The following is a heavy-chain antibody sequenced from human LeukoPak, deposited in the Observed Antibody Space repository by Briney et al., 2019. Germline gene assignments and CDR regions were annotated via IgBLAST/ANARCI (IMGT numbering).Heavy chain of an antibody. CDR2: IYHSGST. D-gene: IGHD3-10*01. Sequence: SETLSLTCTVSGYSISSGYHWGWIRQPPGKGLEWIGSIYHSGSTYYNPSLKSRVTISVDTSKNQFSLKLRSVTAADTAVYYCARERWSMVRGVKARYFDLWGRGTLVTVSS. J-gene: IGHJ2*01. V-gene: IGHV4-38-2*02. CDR1: GYSISSGYH. CDR3: ARERWSMVRGVKARYFDL.